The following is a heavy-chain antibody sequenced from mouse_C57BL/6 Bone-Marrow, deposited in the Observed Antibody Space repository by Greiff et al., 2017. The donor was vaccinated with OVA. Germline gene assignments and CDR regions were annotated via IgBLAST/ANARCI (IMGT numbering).Heavy chain of an antibody. V-gene: IGHV1-64*01. CDR1: GYTFTSYW. CDR2: IHPNSGST. Sequence: QVQLQQPGAELVKPGASVKLSCKASGYTFTSYWMHWVKQRPGQGLEWIGMIHPNSGSTNYNEKFKSKATLTVDKSSSTAYMQLSSPTSEDSAVYYCARRTTGTGAWFAYWGQGTLVTVSA. J-gene: IGHJ3*01. CDR3: ARRTTGTGAWFAY. D-gene: IGHD4-1*01.